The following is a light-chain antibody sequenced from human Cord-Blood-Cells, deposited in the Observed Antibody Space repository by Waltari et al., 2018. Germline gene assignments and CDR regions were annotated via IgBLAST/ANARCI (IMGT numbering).Light chain of an antibody. V-gene: IGLV2-14*01. Sequence: QSALTQPASVSGSPGQSLPISCTGTSSDVGGYNSVSWYQQHPGKAPKLMIYDVSNRPSGVSNRFAGSKSGNTASLTISGLQAEDEADYYCSSYTSSSTVVFGGGTKLTVL. CDR2: DVS. CDR3: SSYTSSSTVV. CDR1: SSDVGGYNS. J-gene: IGLJ2*01.